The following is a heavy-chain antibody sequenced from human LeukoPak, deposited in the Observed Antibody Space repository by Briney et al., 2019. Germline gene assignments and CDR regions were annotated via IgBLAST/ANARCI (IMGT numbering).Heavy chain of an antibody. D-gene: IGHD6-19*01. J-gene: IGHJ4*02. CDR2: TYYRSKWYN. V-gene: IGHV6-1*01. Sequence: SQSLSLTFAISGGSVSINSAAWNWIRQSPSRGLEWLGRTYYRSKWYNNYAVSVKSRITINPDTSKNQFSLQLNSVTPEDTAVYYCARVGEQWLVFFDYWGQGTLVTSS. CDR3: ARVGEQWLVFFDY. CDR1: GGSVSINSAA.